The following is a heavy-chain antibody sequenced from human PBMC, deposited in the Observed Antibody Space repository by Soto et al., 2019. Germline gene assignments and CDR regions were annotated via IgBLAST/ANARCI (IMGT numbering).Heavy chain of an antibody. CDR3: VRDGSTGWHFDS. CDR1: GFTFTRYS. CDR2: ISSTTNYI. V-gene: IGHV3-21*06. Sequence: GGSLRLSCAASGFTFTRYSMNWVRQAPGKGLEWVSSISSTTNYIYYGGSMKGRFTISRDNAKNSLYLEMNSLRAEDTAVYYCVRDGSTGWHFDSWGQGTLVTVSS. J-gene: IGHJ4*02. D-gene: IGHD6-19*01.